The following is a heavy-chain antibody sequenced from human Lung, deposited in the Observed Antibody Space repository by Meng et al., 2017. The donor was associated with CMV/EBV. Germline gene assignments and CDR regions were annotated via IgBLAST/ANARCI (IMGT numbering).Heavy chain of an antibody. CDR3: ARVGQWLPIDY. J-gene: IGHJ4*02. Sequence: RLKGSGPGLVKPSGPLSPTCAVSGGSISSSNWWSWVRQPPGKGLEWIGEIYHSGSTNYNPSLKSRVTISVDKSKNQFSLNLSSVTAADTAVYYCARVGQWLPIDYWGQGTLVTASS. V-gene: IGHV4-4*02. CDR2: IYHSGST. CDR1: GGSISSSNW. D-gene: IGHD6-19*01.